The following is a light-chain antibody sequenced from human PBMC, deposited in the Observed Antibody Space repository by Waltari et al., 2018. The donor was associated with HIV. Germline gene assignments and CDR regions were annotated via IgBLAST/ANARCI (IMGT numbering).Light chain of an antibody. CDR1: DSDFGLYNF. Sequence: SAVTQPASVSGLPGQSITISCTGDDSDFGLYNFVSWYQQHPDTLPRLILYDVERRAAGISHRFAGSMSGHTASLNISGLRAEDEADYYCASFTGDHTLLFGGGTKVTVL. J-gene: IGLJ2*01. CDR2: DVE. CDR3: ASFTGDHTLL. V-gene: IGLV2-14*03.